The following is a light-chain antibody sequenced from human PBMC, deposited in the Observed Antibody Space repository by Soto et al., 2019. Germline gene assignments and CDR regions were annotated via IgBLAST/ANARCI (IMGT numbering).Light chain of an antibody. CDR3: QAYDGGPV. V-gene: IGLV1-40*01. J-gene: IGLJ3*02. CDR1: SSNIGAGYD. CDR2: GNS. Sequence: QSALTQPPSVSGAPGQMVTISCTGSSSNIGAGYDVHWYQQLPRTAPKLLIYGNSNRPSGVPDRFSASKSGTSASLAIPGLQAEDEADYYCQAYDGGPVFGGGTKLTVL.